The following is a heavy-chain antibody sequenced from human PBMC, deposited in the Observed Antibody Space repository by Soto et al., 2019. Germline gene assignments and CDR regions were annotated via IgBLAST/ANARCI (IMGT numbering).Heavy chain of an antibody. CDR1: GFTFSSYA. CDR2: ISGSGGST. Sequence: GGSLRLSCAASGFTFSSYAMSWVRQAPGKGLEWVSAISGSGGSTYYADSVKGRFTISRDNSKNTLYLQMNSLRAEDTAVYYCAKDLGYCSGGSCYSDYWGQGALVTVSS. V-gene: IGHV3-23*01. CDR3: AKDLGYCSGGSCYSDY. D-gene: IGHD2-15*01. J-gene: IGHJ4*02.